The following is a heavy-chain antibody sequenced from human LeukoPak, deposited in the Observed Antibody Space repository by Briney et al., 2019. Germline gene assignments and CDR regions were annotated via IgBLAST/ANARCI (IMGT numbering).Heavy chain of an antibody. CDR3: ARGGLDYGDYGETYWYFDL. D-gene: IGHD4-17*01. V-gene: IGHV4-34*01. Sequence: PSETLSLTCAVYGGSFSGYYWSWIRQPPGKGLEWIGEINHSGSTNYNPSLKSRVTTSVDTSKNQFSLKLSSVTAADTAVYYCARGGLDYGDYGETYWYFDLWGRGTLVTVSS. CDR2: INHSGST. CDR1: GGSFSGYY. J-gene: IGHJ2*01.